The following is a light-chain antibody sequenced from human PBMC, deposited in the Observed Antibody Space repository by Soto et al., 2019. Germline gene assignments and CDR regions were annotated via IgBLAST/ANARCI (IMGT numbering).Light chain of an antibody. CDR2: CAS. V-gene: IGKV3-20*01. CDR3: QQYGISPRT. CDR1: QSVSSNY. Sequence: EIVLTQSPGTLSLSPGERATLSCRASQSVSSNYLAWYQQTPGQAPRLLIYCASSSATDIPDRFSGSGSGTDFTLTISRVEPEDLAVYYCQQYGISPRTFGQGTKVEIK. J-gene: IGKJ1*01.